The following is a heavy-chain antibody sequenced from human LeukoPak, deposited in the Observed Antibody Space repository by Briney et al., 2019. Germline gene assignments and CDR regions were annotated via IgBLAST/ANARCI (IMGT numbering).Heavy chain of an antibody. CDR1: GYTFTSYG. CDR3: ASRPDYEGSGSYLAFHL. V-gene: IGHV1-18*01. J-gene: IGHJ3*01. D-gene: IGHD3-10*01. CDR2: ISAYNGDT. Sequence: ASVKVSCKASGYTFTSYGIRWVRPAPGQGLEWMGWISAYNGDTNYAQKLQGRVTMTTGTSTSTDYMALRSLRSDATAVYYCASRPDYEGSGSYLAFHLWPQGTGVTVSS.